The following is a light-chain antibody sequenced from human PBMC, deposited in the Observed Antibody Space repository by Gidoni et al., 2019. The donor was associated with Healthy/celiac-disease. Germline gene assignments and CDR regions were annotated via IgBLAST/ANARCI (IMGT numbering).Light chain of an antibody. Sequence: DTQMTQSPSSVSASVGDRVTITCRASQSISSWLDCYQQKPVKDPKLLIYAASSLQSGVPSRFSGSGSVTDFTLTISSLQPEDVATYYCQQANSFPSLTFGGGTKVEIK. CDR2: AAS. CDR1: QSISSW. CDR3: QQANSFPSLT. J-gene: IGKJ4*01. V-gene: IGKV1-12*02.